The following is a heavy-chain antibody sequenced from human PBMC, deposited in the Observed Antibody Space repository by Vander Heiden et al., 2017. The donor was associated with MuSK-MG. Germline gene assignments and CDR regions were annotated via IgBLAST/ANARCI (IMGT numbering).Heavy chain of an antibody. V-gene: IGHV3-11*01. Sequence: QVQLVESGGGLVKPGGSLRLSWAASGFTFTDYYMNWIRQAPGKGLEWVSYIGSSGSIIYYADSVKGRFTISRDNAKNSLYLQMNSLRAEDTAIYYCARGWQQVGWYFDLWGRGTLVSVSS. CDR3: ARGWQQVGWYFDL. CDR2: IGSSGSII. CDR1: GFTFTDYY. J-gene: IGHJ2*01. D-gene: IGHD6-13*01.